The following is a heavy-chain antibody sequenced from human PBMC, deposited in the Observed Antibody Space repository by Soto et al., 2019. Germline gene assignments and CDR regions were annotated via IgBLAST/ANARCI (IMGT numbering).Heavy chain of an antibody. J-gene: IGHJ6*02. Sequence: QVQLQESGPGLVKPSGTLSLTCAVSGGSISGSNWWSWVRQPPGKGLEWIGEIYHGGRPNYNPSLKSRVAISVDKSKTQYSLRLSSVTATDTAVYYCARVAGAYFGMDVWGQGTTVTVSS. D-gene: IGHD3-10*01. CDR2: IYHGGRP. V-gene: IGHV4-4*02. CDR3: ARVAGAYFGMDV. CDR1: GGSISGSNW.